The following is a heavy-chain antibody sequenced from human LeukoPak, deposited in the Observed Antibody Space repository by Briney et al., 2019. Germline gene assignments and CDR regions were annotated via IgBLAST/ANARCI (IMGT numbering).Heavy chain of an antibody. D-gene: IGHD2-2*01. CDR3: AKGGKTIMCPTSCYDY. Sequence: GGSLRLSCAASGFTFSSNGMSWVRQAPGRGLEWVSVISGSGGSPDYTDSVKGRFTISRDNSKNTLYLQMNSLRAEETAVYYCAKGGKTIMCPTSCYDYWGQGTLVTVSS. V-gene: IGHV3-23*01. CDR2: ISGSGGSP. CDR1: GFTFSSNG. J-gene: IGHJ4*02.